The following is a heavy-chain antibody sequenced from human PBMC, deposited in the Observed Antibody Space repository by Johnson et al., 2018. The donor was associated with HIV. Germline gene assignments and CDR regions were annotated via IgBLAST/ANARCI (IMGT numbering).Heavy chain of an antibody. D-gene: IGHD3-3*01. Sequence: QVQLVESGGGVVQPGRSLRLSCAASGFTFSSYGMHWVRQAPGKGLEGVAVIWYDGSNKYYADSVKGRFTISRDNSKNTLYLQMNSLRAEDTAVYYCARVKGSTIFGVVRPHGAFDIWGQGTMVTVSS. J-gene: IGHJ3*02. V-gene: IGHV3-33*01. CDR1: GFTFSSYG. CDR3: ARVKGSTIFGVVRPHGAFDI. CDR2: IWYDGSNK.